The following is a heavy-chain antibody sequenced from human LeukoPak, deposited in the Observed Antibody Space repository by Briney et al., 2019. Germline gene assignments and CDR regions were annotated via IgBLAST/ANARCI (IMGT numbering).Heavy chain of an antibody. V-gene: IGHV3-53*01. Sequence: QTGGSLRLSCAASGFTVSSNYMSWVRQAPGQGLEWVSVIYSGGSTYHADSVKGRFTISRDNSKNTLYLQMNSLRAEDTAVFYCAREQFFSWSFDYWGQGTLVTVSS. J-gene: IGHJ4*02. CDR1: GFTVSSNY. D-gene: IGHD6-13*01. CDR2: IYSGGST. CDR3: AREQFFSWSFDY.